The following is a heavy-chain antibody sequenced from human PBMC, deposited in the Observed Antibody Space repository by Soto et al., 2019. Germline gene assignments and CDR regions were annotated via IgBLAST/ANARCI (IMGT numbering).Heavy chain of an antibody. Sequence: QVHLVQSGAEVKKPGASVNVSCKTSGYTFTRNGISWVRQAPGQGLEWMGWISPKSGSIKYAQKFQGRVIMTTDTSTSTAYMALRSPTSYDTAGYYCVKGRESNSWPFRDAWGPGTTVTVSS. J-gene: IGHJ6*02. CDR1: GYTFTRNG. V-gene: IGHV1-18*01. CDR2: ISPKSGSI. D-gene: IGHD4-4*01. CDR3: VKGRESNSWPFRDA.